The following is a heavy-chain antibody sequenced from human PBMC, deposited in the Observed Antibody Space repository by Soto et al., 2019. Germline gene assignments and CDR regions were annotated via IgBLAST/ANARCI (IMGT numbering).Heavy chain of an antibody. CDR2: INPNSGGT. CDR3: ARASFSGYSSGWYAFDI. D-gene: IGHD6-19*01. CDR1: GYTFTGYY. V-gene: IGHV1-2*04. J-gene: IGHJ3*02. Sequence: ASVKVSCKASGYTFTGYYMHWVRQAPGQGLEWMGWINPNSGGTNYAQKFQGWVTMTRDTSISTAYMELSRLRSDDTAVYYCARASFSGYSSGWYAFDIWGQGTMVTVSS.